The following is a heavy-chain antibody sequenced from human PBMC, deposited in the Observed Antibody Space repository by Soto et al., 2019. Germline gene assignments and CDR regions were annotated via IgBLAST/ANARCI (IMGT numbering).Heavy chain of an antibody. Sequence: VGSLRLSCAASGFTFRSYNMNWFREAPGKGLEWVSSISTASSYMHYADSVQGRFTISRDNAKNSLYLQMNSLRAEDTAVYYCARDDGDSFFAMDVWGLGTTVTVSS. CDR3: ARDDGDSFFAMDV. CDR2: ISTASSYM. V-gene: IGHV3-21*01. CDR1: GFTFRSYN. J-gene: IGHJ6*02.